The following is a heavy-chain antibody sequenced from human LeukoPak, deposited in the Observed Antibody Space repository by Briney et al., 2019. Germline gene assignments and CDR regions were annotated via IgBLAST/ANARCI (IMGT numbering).Heavy chain of an antibody. CDR2: INHSGST. Sequence: SETLSLTCAVYGGSFSGYYWSWIRQPPGKGLEWIGEINHSGSTNYNPSLKSRVTISVDTSRNQFSLKLSSVTAADTAVYYCARYQLRVRYFDWSSNWFDPWGQGTLVTVSS. CDR3: ARYQLRVRYFDWSSNWFDP. CDR1: GGSFSGYY. D-gene: IGHD3-9*01. J-gene: IGHJ5*02. V-gene: IGHV4-34*01.